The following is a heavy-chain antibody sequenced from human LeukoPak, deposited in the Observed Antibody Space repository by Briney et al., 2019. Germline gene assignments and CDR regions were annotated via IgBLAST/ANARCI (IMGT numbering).Heavy chain of an antibody. V-gene: IGHV1-2*02. Sequence: ASLKVSCKASGYTLTGYHMHWVRQAPGQGLEWMAWINPNSGATDYAQKFQGRVTMTRDTSTNTVYMALSRLRSDDTAVYYCARLNGNYFDYWGQGTLVTVSS. CDR1: GYTLTGYH. CDR2: INPNSGAT. J-gene: IGHJ4*02. D-gene: IGHD1-1*01. CDR3: ARLNGNYFDY.